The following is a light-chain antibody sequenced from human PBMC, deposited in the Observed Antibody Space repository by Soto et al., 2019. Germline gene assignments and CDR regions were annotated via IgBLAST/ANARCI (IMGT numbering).Light chain of an antibody. CDR2: DAS. V-gene: IGKV1-5*01. J-gene: IGKJ2*01. CDR1: QSISSW. Sequence: DIQMTQSPSTLSASVGDRVTITCRASQSISSWLAWYQQKPGKAPKLLIYDASSLESVVPSRFSGSGSGTEFTLTISSLQPDDFATYYCQQYNSYPLFGQGNKLEIK. CDR3: QQYNSYPL.